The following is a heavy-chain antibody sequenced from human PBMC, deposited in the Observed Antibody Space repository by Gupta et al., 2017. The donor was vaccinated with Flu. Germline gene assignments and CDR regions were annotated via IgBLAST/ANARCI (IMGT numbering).Heavy chain of an antibody. CDR3: AKERGYGNFYFDY. Sequence: EVQLLESGGGLVQPGGSLRLYCTASGFIFNDYDMAWVRRASGKGLEWVSTLSGDSTYYADSVKGRLSISRDISKKTLFLQMNSLRADDTATYYCAKERGYGNFYFDYWGRGTLVTVSS. V-gene: IGHV3-23*01. CDR2: LSGDST. J-gene: IGHJ4*02. CDR1: GFIFNDYD. D-gene: IGHD4-17*01.